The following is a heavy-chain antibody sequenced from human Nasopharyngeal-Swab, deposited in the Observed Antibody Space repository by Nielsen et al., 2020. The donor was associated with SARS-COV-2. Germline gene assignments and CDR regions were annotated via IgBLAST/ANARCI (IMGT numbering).Heavy chain of an antibody. CDR2: IYHSGST. D-gene: IGHD3-22*01. CDR3: ARVSGGYYDSSGYYYFDY. CDR1: GGSISSSNW. V-gene: IGHV4-4*02. J-gene: IGHJ4*02. Sequence: SETLSLTCAVSGGSISSSNWWSWVRQPPGKGLEWIGEIYHSGSTNYNPSLKSRVTISVDKSKNQFSLKLSSVTAAGTAVYYCARVSGGYYDSSGYYYFDYWGQGTLVTVSS.